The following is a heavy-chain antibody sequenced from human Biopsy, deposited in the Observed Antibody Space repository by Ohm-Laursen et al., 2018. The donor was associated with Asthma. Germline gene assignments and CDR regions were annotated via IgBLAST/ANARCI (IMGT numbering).Heavy chain of an antibody. CDR2: INTNTGNP. CDR1: GHTVTRYA. V-gene: IGHV7-4-1*02. CDR3: ARMISYYHEMRAPFFDY. Sequence: ASVKVSCKASGHTVTRYAINWVRQAPGQGLEWMGWINTNTGNPTYAQGFTGRFVFSLDTSVNTAHLQINSLKAEDTAVYYCARMISYYHEMRAPFFDYWGQGTLVTVSS. D-gene: IGHD3-22*01. J-gene: IGHJ4*02.